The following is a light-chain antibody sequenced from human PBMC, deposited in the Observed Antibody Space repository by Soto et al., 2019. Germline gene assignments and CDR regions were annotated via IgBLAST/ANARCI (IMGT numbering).Light chain of an antibody. CDR1: QGISNY. V-gene: IGKV1-17*03. J-gene: IGKJ2*01. CDR2: GAS. Sequence: DIQMTQSKSAMSASVGDRVTITFRASQGISNYLAWFQQKPGKVPKRLIYGASSLQSGVPSRFSGSGSGTEFTLTISTLQPDDFATYYCQQYNSMYTFGQGTLLEIK. CDR3: QQYNSMYT.